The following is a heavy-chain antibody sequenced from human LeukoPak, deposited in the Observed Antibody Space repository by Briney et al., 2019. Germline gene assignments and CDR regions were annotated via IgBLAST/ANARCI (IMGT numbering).Heavy chain of an antibody. V-gene: IGHV1-24*01. CDR1: GYTLTELS. Sequence: ASVKVSCKVSGYTLTELSMLWVRQAPGKGLEWMGGFDPEDGETIYAQKFQGRVTMTEDTSTDTAYMELSRLRSDDTAVYYCARGSGNSGYDPLDYWGQGTLVTISS. J-gene: IGHJ4*02. CDR3: ARGSGNSGYDPLDY. CDR2: FDPEDGET. D-gene: IGHD5-12*01.